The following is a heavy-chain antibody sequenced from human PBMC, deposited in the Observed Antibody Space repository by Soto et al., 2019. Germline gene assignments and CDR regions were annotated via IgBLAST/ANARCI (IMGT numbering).Heavy chain of an antibody. D-gene: IGHD6-19*01. J-gene: IGHJ4*02. V-gene: IGHV3-21*01. Sequence: LRLSCAVSGFTFSDYSMNWVRQAPGKGLEWVSSTSSGSSYMYYADSVKGRLTISRDNAKNSLYLQMNSLRAEDTAVYYCARGYSRRWLPTDYRCKATLLTVSS. CDR3: ARGYSRRWLPTDY. CDR2: TSSGSSYM. CDR1: GFTFSDYS.